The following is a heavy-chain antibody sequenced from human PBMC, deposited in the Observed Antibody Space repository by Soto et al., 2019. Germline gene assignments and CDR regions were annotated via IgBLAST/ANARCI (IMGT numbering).Heavy chain of an antibody. CDR2: ISWNSGSI. V-gene: IGHV3-9*01. J-gene: IGHJ6*03. CDR3: AKDPKLRGEYYYYYYMDV. D-gene: IGHD5-12*01. CDR1: GFTFDDYA. Sequence: EVQLVESGGGLVQPGRSLRLSCAASGFTFDDYAMHWVRQAPGKGLEWVAGISWNSGSIGNSDSLQGRFATSIDNAKNSLYLQMNSLRAEATALYYCAKDPKLRGEYYYYYYMDVWGKGNTVTFSS.